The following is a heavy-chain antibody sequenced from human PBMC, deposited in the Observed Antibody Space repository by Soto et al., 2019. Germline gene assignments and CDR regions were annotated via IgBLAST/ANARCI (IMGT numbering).Heavy chain of an antibody. Sequence: SETLSLTCAVYGGSFSGYYWSWIRQPPGKGLEWIGEINHSGSTNYNPSLKSRVTISVDTSKNQFSLKLSSVTAADTAVYYCARVLFKNDREDVWGKGTTVTVSS. V-gene: IGHV4-34*01. CDR1: GGSFSGYY. CDR2: INHSGST. CDR3: ARVLFKNDREDV. D-gene: IGHD2-21*01. J-gene: IGHJ6*04.